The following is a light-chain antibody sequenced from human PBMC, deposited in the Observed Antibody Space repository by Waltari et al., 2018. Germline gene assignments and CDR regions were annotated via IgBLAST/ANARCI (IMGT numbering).Light chain of an antibody. V-gene: IGLV3-21*02. CDR2: DDT. Sequence: SYFLTQTPSVSVAPGQTARITCGGNNIGSRSVRWYQQKPGQAPALVIYDDTARPSGIPQRFSGSNSGNTATLIINKVEVGDEADYYCQLWDSTADVVFGAGTRLTVL. J-gene: IGLJ2*01. CDR1: NIGSRS. CDR3: QLWDSTADVV.